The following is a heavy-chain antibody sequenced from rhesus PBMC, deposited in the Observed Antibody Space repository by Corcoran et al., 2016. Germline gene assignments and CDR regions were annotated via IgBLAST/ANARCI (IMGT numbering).Heavy chain of an antibody. D-gene: IGHD3-22*01. CDR1: GGSISDSYY. CDR3: ARVVWSDYRY. J-gene: IGHJ4*01. Sequence: QVQLQESGPGLVKPSETLSITCAVSGGSISDSYYWRWIRQPPVTGLEGIGYIYGSGGTTYYNPALKSRVTSSTYPSKNPFSLKLSSVTAADTAVYYCARVVWSDYRYWGQGVLVTVSS. CDR2: IYGSGGTT. V-gene: IGHV4-106*01.